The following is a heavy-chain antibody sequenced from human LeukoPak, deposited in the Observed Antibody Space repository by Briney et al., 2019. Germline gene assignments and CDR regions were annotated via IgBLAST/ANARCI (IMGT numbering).Heavy chain of an antibody. J-gene: IGHJ5*02. CDR2: IYYSGST. D-gene: IGHD3-10*01. V-gene: IGHV4-30-4*01. CDR3: ARARGANWFDP. CDR1: GGSISSGDYY. Sequence: PSETLSLTRTVSGGSISSGDYYWSWIRQPPGKGLEWIGYIYYSGSTYYNPSLKSRVTISVDTSKNQFSLKLSSVTAADTAVYYCARARGANWFDPWGQGTLVTVSS.